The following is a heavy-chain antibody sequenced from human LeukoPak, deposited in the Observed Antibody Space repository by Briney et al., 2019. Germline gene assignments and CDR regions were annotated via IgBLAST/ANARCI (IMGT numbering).Heavy chain of an antibody. V-gene: IGHV3-23*01. J-gene: IGHJ4*02. CDR3: TKDRPVHYDGSNSMLDY. CDR2: IKPSGANT. CDR1: GFTFSSYA. Sequence: GGSLRLSCAASGFTFSSYAMSWVRQAPGKGLEWGSTIKPSGANTYYADSVKGRFTVSRYNPNNTLYLHMNSLRAEDTAVYYCTKDRPVHYDGSNSMLDYWGQGPLVTVSS. D-gene: IGHD3-22*01.